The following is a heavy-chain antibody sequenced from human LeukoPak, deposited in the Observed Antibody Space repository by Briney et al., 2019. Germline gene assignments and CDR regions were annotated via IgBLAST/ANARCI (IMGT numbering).Heavy chain of an antibody. CDR1: GDSITNTNW. D-gene: IGHD2/OR15-2a*01. V-gene: IGHV4-4*02. CDR3: ARHVKGSTHGFDP. CDR2: IYYSGST. Sequence: PSETLSLTCTVSGDSITNTNWWNWVRQSPGKGLEWIGEIYYSGSTNHNPSLKSRVTISIDTSKNQFSLKLSSVTAADTAVYYCARHVKGSTHGFDPWGQGTLVTVSS. J-gene: IGHJ5*02.